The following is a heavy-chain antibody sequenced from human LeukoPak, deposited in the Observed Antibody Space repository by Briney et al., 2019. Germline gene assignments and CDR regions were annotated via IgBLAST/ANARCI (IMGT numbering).Heavy chain of an antibody. J-gene: IGHJ3*02. D-gene: IGHD3-22*01. CDR2: INPNSGGT. CDR3: ARAMIVVVDAFDI. Sequence: ASVKVSCKASGYTFTGYYMHWVRQAPGQGLEWMVRINPNSGGTNYAQKFQGRVTMTRDTSISTAYMELSRLRSDDTAVYYCARAMIVVVDAFDIWGQGTMVTVSS. V-gene: IGHV1-2*06. CDR1: GYTFTGYY.